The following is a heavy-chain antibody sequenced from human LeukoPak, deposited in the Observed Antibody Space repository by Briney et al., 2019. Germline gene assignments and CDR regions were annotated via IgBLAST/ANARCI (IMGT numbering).Heavy chain of an antibody. CDR2: PEDGET. V-gene: IGHV1-24*01. D-gene: IGHD6-19*01. Sequence: PEDGETIYAQKFQGRVTMTEDTSTDTAYMELSSLRSEDTAVYYCATARHSGWYLDDAFDIWGQGTMVTVSS. J-gene: IGHJ3*02. CDR3: ATARHSGWYLDDAFDI.